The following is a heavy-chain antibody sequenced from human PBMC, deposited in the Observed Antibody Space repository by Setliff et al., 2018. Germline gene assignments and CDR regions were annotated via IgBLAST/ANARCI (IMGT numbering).Heavy chain of an antibody. Sequence: PGGSLRLSCAASGFTFSRYWMSWVRQAPGKGLEWVANIKQDGSEKYYADSVKGRFTISRDNAKNSLYLQMNSLRAEDTAVYYCARDSVASLYNFWSGPHYYYYGMDVWGQGTTVTVSS. CDR3: ARDSVASLYNFWSGPHYYYYGMDV. CDR2: IKQDGSEK. D-gene: IGHD3-3*01. J-gene: IGHJ6*02. CDR1: GFTFSRYW. V-gene: IGHV3-7*01.